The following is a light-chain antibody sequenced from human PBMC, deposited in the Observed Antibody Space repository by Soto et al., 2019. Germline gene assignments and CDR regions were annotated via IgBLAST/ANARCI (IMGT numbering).Light chain of an antibody. J-gene: IGKJ1*01. CDR3: QQYNNWPPIT. V-gene: IGKV3-15*01. CDR2: GAS. Sequence: EIVMTQSPATLSVSPGERATLSCRASQSVSSNLAWYQQKPGQAPRLIIYGASTRATGIPARFSGSGSGTEFTPTISSLQSEDFAVYYCQQYNNWPPITFGQGTKVDIK. CDR1: QSVSSN.